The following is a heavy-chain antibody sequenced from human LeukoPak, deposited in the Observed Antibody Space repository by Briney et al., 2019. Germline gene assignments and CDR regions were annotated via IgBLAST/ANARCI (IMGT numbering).Heavy chain of an antibody. CDR1: GYTFTSYG. CDR2: ISAYNGNT. V-gene: IGHV1-18*01. Sequence: ASVKVFCKASGYTFTSYGISWVRQAPGQGLEWMGWISAYNGNTNYAQKLQGRVTMTTDTSTSTAYMELRSLRSDDTAVYYCARVKDWSGYYFTGYYYYGMDVWGQGTTVTVSS. CDR3: ARVKDWSGYYFTGYYYYGMDV. D-gene: IGHD3-3*01. J-gene: IGHJ6*02.